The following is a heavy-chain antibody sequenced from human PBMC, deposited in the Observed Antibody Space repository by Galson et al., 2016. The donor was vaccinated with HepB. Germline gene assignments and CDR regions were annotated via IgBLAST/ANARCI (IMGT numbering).Heavy chain of an antibody. Sequence: SLRLSCAVSGFTFRNYGMTWVRQAPGKGLEVVSSISRSGDSTDYADSVKGRFTISRDNSKNTLSLQTNSLTADDTAIYYCVQGSTAPAVWGKGTTVTVSS. D-gene: IGHD2-2*01. V-gene: IGHV3-23*01. CDR3: VQGSTAPAV. CDR2: ISRSGDST. CDR1: GFTFRNYG. J-gene: IGHJ6*04.